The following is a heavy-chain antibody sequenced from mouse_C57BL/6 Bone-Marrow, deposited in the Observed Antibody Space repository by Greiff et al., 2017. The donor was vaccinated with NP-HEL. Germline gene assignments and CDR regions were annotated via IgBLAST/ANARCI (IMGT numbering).Heavy chain of an antibody. CDR1: GYTFTSYW. CDR2: IDPNSGGT. D-gene: IGHD2-1*01. CDR3: ARGIYDGNYEGYFDY. Sequence: QVQLKQPGAELVKPGASVKLSCKASGYTFTSYWMHWVKQRPGRGLEWIGRIDPNSGGTKYNEKFKSKATLTEDKPSSTAYMQLSSLTSEDSAVYYCARGIYDGNYEGYFDYWGQGTTLTVSS. V-gene: IGHV1-72*01. J-gene: IGHJ2*01.